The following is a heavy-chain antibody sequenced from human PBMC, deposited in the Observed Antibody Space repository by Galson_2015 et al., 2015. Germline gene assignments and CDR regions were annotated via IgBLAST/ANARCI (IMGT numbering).Heavy chain of an antibody. CDR1: GYYFTSYW. CDR2: ISPGDSNT. V-gene: IGHV5-51*01. CDR3: ARHPPGGRGMDV. D-gene: IGHD1-26*01. Sequence: QSGAEVKQPGESLTISCKGSGYYFTSYWIAWVRQIPGKGLEWMGLISPGDSNTRYSPSFQGQVTISADKSISTAYLQWSSLKASDTAMYYCARHPPGGRGMDVWGQGTTVTVSS. J-gene: IGHJ6*02.